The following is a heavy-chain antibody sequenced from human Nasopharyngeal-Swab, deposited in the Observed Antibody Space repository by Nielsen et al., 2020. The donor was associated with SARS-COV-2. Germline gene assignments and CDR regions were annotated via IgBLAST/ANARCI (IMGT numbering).Heavy chain of an antibody. CDR1: GFTFSSYA. D-gene: IGHD2-15*01. CDR2: ISYDGSNK. CDR3: ARDGGGWFDP. J-gene: IGHJ5*02. Sequence: GESLKISCAASGFTFSSYAMHWVRQAPGKGLEWVALISYDGSNKYYADSVKGRFTISRDNSKNTLYLQMNSLRAEDTAVYYCARDGGGWFDPWGQGTLVTVSS. V-gene: IGHV3-30-3*01.